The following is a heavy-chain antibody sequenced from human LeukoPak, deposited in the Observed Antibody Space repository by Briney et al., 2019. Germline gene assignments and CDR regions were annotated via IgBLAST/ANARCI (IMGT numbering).Heavy chain of an antibody. CDR3: ARGGHIVVVTSGVLAEYFQH. CDR1: GFSLSSYA. CDR2: ISYDGTKE. Sequence: PGGSLRLSCAASGFSLSSYAMYWVRQAPGKGVEWVAIISYDGTKEYYGDSVKGRFTISRDNSKNTVYLQMNSLRAEDTAVYYCARGGHIVVVTSGVLAEYFQHWGQGTLVTVSS. J-gene: IGHJ1*01. D-gene: IGHD2-21*02. V-gene: IGHV3-30-3*01.